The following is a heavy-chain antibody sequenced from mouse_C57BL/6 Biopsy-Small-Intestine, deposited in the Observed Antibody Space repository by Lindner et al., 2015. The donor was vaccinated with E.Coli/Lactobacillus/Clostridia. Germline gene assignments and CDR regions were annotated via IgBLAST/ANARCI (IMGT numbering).Heavy chain of an antibody. D-gene: IGHD2-4*01. J-gene: IGHJ2*01. CDR2: INPSTDDT. CDR1: GYSFTGYY. Sequence: VQLQESGPELVKPGASVKISCKASGYSFTGYYMNWVKQSPEKSLEWIGEINPSTDDTTYNQKFKAKATLTADKSSSTAYMQLRSLTSEDSAVYYCARSYYDYLDYWGQGTTLTVSS. CDR3: ARSYYDYLDY. V-gene: IGHV1-42*01.